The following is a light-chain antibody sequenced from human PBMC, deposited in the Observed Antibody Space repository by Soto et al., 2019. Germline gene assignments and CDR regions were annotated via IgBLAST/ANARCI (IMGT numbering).Light chain of an antibody. Sequence: EIVLTQSPGTLSLSPGERATLSCRASQSVTSSYLAWYQQKPGQAPRLLIYGASRRATGIPDRFSGGGSGTDFTLTMSRLEPEDFAVYYCQQYDSFIFTFGPGTKVDSK. CDR1: QSVTSSY. V-gene: IGKV3-20*01. CDR3: QQYDSFIFT. CDR2: GAS. J-gene: IGKJ3*01.